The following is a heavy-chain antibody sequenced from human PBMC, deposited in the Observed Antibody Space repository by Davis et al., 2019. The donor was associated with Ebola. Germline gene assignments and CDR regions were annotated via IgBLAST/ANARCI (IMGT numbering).Heavy chain of an antibody. CDR1: GFTFSSYG. J-gene: IGHJ1*01. D-gene: IGHD2-15*01. V-gene: IGHV3-48*02. CDR2: ISSSSSTI. CDR3: ARERRCSGGRCYSRGYFQH. Sequence: GGSLRLSCAASGFTFSSYGMHWVRQAPGKGLEWDSYISSSSSTIYYADSVKGRFTISRDNAKNSLYLQMNSLRDEDTAVYYCARERRCSGGRCYSRGYFQHWGQGTLVTVSS.